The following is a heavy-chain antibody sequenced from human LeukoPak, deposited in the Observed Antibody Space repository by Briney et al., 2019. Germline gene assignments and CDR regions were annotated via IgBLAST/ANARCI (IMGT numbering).Heavy chain of an antibody. D-gene: IGHD1-26*01. CDR2: ISGSGGST. CDR3: AKGGSLSPYGGSYYYFDY. Sequence: PAGGSLRLSCAASGFTFDDYAMHWVRQAPGKGLEWVSAISGSGGSTYYADSVKGRFTISRDNSKNTLYLRMNSLRAEDTAVYYCAKGGSLSPYGGSYYYFDYWGQGTLVTVSS. CDR1: GFTFDDYA. V-gene: IGHV3-23*01. J-gene: IGHJ4*02.